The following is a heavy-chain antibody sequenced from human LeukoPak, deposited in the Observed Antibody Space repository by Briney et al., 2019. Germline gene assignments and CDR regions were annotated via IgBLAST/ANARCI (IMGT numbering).Heavy chain of an antibody. V-gene: IGHV1-69*05. J-gene: IGHJ4*02. Sequence: SVKVSCKASGGTFSSYAISWVRQAPGQGREWMGGIIPIFGTANYAQKFQGRVTITTDESTSTAYMELSSLRSEDTAVYYCARAIVATLTLGFGYWGQGTLVTVSS. CDR3: ARAIVATLTLGFGY. CDR2: IIPIFGTA. CDR1: GGTFSSYA. D-gene: IGHD5-12*01.